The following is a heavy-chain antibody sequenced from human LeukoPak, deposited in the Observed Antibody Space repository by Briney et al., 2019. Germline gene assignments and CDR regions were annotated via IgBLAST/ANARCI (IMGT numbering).Heavy chain of an antibody. J-gene: IGHJ5*02. CDR3: AKLGLLNWFDP. V-gene: IGHV4-30-4*08. CDR1: GGSISSGDYY. Sequence: SQTLSLTCTVSGGSISSGDYYWSWIRQPRGKGLEWIGYIYYSGSTYYNPSLKSRVTISVDTSKNQFSLKLSSVTAADTAVYYCAKLGLLNWFDPWGQGTLVTVSS. CDR2: IYYSGST. D-gene: IGHD6-13*01.